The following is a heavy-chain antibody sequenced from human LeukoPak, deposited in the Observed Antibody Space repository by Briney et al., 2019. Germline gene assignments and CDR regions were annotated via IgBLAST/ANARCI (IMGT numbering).Heavy chain of an antibody. V-gene: IGHV4-31*03. D-gene: IGHD3-22*01. CDR3: ATANDYDSSGYYLIDY. J-gene: IGHJ4*02. Sequence: SETLSLTCTVSGGSISSGGYYWSRIRQHPGKGLEWIGYIYYSGSTYYNPSLKSRVTISVDTSKNQFSLKLSSVTAADTAVYYCATANDYDSSGYYLIDYWGQGTLVTVSS. CDR1: GGSISSGGYY. CDR2: IYYSGST.